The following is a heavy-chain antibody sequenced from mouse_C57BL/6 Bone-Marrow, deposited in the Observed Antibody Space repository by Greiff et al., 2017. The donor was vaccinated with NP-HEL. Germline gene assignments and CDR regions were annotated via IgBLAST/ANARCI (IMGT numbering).Heavy chain of an antibody. D-gene: IGHD1-1*01. J-gene: IGHJ2*01. V-gene: IGHV1-5*01. Sequence: EVQLQQSGTVLARPGASVKMSCKTSGYTFTSYWMHWVNQRPGQGLEWIGAIYPGNSDTSYNQKFKGKAKLTAVTSASTAYMELSSLTNEDSAVYYCTPYYYGSSPDYWGQGTTLTVSS. CDR3: TPYYYGSSPDY. CDR1: GYTFTSYW. CDR2: IYPGNSDT.